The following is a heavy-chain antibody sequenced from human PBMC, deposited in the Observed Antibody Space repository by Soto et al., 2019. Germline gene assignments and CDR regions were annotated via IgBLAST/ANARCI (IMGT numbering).Heavy chain of an antibody. V-gene: IGHV5-51*01. D-gene: IGHD6-13*01. J-gene: IGHJ4*02. CDR1: GYNFINYW. Sequence: PGESLKISCKGSGYNFINYWIAWVRQTPGKGLEWMGIIYPDDSQARYSPSFQGQVIISADKSISTSYLQWSSLKASDTAMYFCARRQSSSWSFDYWGQGTLVTVSS. CDR3: ARRQSSSWSFDY. CDR2: IYPDDSQA.